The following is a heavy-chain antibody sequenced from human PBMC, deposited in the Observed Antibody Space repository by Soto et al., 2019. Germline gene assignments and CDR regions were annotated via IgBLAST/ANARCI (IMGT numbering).Heavy chain of an antibody. CDR2: IYYSGST. Sequence: SETLSLTCTVSGGSISSGGYYWSWIRQHPGKGLEWIGYIYYSGSTYYNPSLKSRVTISVDTSKNQFSLKLSSVTAADTAVYFCARSRYNFKGFDPWGQGTLVTVSS. CDR3: ARSRYNFKGFDP. D-gene: IGHD1-20*01. CDR1: GGSISSGGYY. J-gene: IGHJ5*02. V-gene: IGHV4-31*03.